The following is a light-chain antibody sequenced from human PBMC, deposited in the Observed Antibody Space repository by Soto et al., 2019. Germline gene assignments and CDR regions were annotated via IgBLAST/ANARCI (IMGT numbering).Light chain of an antibody. Sequence: MPQSRATLSVSPVSRVRLSCRASQSVGSDLAWYQQKPGTAPKVLIYHASNLQSGVPSRFSGSGSGTEFTLTTSSLQPDDFATYYCHHYNSYPEPFAQG. CDR1: QSVGSD. CDR2: HAS. V-gene: IGKV1-5*01. J-gene: IGKJ1*01. CDR3: HHYNSYPEP.